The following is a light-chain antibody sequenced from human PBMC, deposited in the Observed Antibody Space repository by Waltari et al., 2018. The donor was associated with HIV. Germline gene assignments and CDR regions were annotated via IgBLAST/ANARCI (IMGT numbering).Light chain of an antibody. CDR2: AGT. Sequence: SYELTQPPSVSVSPDQTATITCSGDALAKQPSYWYQQKAGQAPVLVIFAGTERPSGLPERFSGTRSETTVTLTITGVQAEDEADYYCESADSTGSYYLFGRGTRLTVL. J-gene: IGLJ1*01. CDR3: ESADSTGSYYL. CDR1: ALAKQP. V-gene: IGLV3-25*03.